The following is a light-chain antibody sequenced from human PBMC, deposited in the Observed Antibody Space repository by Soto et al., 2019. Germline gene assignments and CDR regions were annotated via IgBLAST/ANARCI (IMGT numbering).Light chain of an antibody. CDR3: HQYYSLPLT. J-gene: IGKJ4*01. V-gene: IGKV1-33*01. CDR2: DAS. CDR1: QLISNY. Sequence: DIQMTQSPSSLSASVGDSVTITCQASQLISNYLNWYQQKPGKAPKLLIYDASTLKTGVTSRFIGSRSCTYFSFTISSLQPEDIATYYCHQYYSLPLTFGGGTKVEIK.